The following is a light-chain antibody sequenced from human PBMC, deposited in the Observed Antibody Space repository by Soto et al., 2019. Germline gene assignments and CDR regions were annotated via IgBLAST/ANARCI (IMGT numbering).Light chain of an antibody. V-gene: IGKV2-28*01. CDR3: MQALQIPLT. CDR2: MGS. CDR1: QSLLHSHGYTD. J-gene: IGKJ4*01. Sequence: DIVMTQSPVSLPVTPGEPASISCRSSQSLLHSHGYTDLDWYLQKPGQSPQLLIYMGSTRASGVPDRFSGSGSYTDFTLKISRVEAEDVGGYYCMQALQIPLTFGGGTKVEIK.